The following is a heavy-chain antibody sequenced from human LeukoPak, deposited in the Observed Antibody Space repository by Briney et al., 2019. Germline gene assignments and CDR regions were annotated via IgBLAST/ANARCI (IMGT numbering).Heavy chain of an antibody. D-gene: IGHD3-10*01. CDR1: GGSFSGYY. Sequence: PSETLSLTCAVYGGSFSGYYWSWIRQPPGRGLEWIGEINHSGSTYYNPSLKSRVTISVDRSKNQFSLKLSSVTAADTAVYYCARGFPAWLYYYYGSGSSPTYGMDVWGQGTTVTVSS. V-gene: IGHV4-34*01. J-gene: IGHJ6*02. CDR3: ARGFPAWLYYYYGSGSSPTYGMDV. CDR2: INHSGST.